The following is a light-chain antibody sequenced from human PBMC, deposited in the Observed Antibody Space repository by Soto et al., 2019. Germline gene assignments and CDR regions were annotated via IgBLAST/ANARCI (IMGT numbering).Light chain of an antibody. J-gene: IGKJ2*01. Sequence: DIQMTQSPSTLSASVGDRVTITCRASQSITTWLAWYQQKPGKAPKLLIYKATNLQSGVPSRFSVSGSVTEFSPANTSLQPDDFAHYYCQRYNYYQYIFGHSTKLEIK. CDR2: KAT. CDR1: QSITTW. V-gene: IGKV1-5*03. CDR3: QRYNYYQYI.